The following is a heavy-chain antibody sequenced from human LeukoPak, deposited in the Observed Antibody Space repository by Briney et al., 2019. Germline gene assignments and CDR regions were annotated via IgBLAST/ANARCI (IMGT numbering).Heavy chain of an antibody. CDR2: LTGGGDNT. CDR1: GFTFRNYA. Sequence: GGSLRLSCAASGFTFRNYAMTWVRQAPGKGLEWVSALTGGGDNTYYADSVKGRFTISRDNSKNTLFLQTTSLRAEDTALYYCARIHDYSNYFHWYFDLWGRGTLVTVSS. D-gene: IGHD4-11*01. V-gene: IGHV3-23*01. J-gene: IGHJ2*01. CDR3: ARIHDYSNYFHWYFDL.